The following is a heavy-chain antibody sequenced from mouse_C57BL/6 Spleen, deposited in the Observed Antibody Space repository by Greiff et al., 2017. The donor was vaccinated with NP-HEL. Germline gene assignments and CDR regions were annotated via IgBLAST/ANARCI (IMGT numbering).Heavy chain of an antibody. V-gene: IGHV7-3*01. J-gene: IGHJ3*01. CDR3: ARCLYDYGGSWFAY. CDR1: GFTFTDYY. Sequence: DVQGVESGGGLVQPGGSLSLSCAASGFTFTDYYMSWVRQPPGKALEWLGFIRNKANGYTTEYSASVKGRFTISRDNSHSILYLQMNALRAEDSATYFCARCLYDYGGSWFAYWGQGTLVTVSA. D-gene: IGHD2-4*01. CDR2: IRNKANGYTT.